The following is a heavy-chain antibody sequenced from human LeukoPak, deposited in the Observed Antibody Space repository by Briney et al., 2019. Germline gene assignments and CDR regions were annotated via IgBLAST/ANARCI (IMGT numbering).Heavy chain of an antibody. CDR3: ATISEGFAY. Sequence: GGSLRLSCAASGFTVSSNYMSWVRHAPGKGLEWVSFIYSGGSTYYADSVKGRFTISRDNSKNTLYLQMNSLRAEDPAVYYCATISEGFAYWGQGTLVTVYS. J-gene: IGHJ4*02. CDR2: IYSGGST. CDR1: GFTVSSNY. D-gene: IGHD3-9*01. V-gene: IGHV3-53*05.